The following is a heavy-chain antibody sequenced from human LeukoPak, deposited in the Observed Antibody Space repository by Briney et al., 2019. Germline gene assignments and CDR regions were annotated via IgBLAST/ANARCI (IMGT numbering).Heavy chain of an antibody. J-gene: IGHJ4*02. V-gene: IGHV1-46*03. D-gene: IGHD3-9*01. CDR2: INPSGGTK. Sequence: ASVKVSCKASGYTFTSYYLHWVRQAPGQGLKWMGVINPSGGTKKYAQKFQGRIAMTRDTSTSAVYMELSSLRSEDTAVYYCARGVVIGLLYFEEYDFWGQGTLVTVSS. CDR1: GYTFTSYY. CDR3: ARGVVIGLLYFEEYDF.